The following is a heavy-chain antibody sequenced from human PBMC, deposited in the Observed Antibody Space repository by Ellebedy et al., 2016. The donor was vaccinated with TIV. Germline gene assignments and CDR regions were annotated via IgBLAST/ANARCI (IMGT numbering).Heavy chain of an antibody. V-gene: IGHV3-74*01. CDR1: GFTFTQYW. CDR2: INSDGSST. Sequence: PGGSLRLSCAASGFTFTQYWLHWVRQAPGKGPVWVSRINSDGSSTTYADSVKGRFTISRDNAKNTLYLQMNSLRAEDTAVYYCARAGSSGWEAYFDFWGRGTLVTVSS. J-gene: IGHJ2*01. CDR3: ARAGSSGWEAYFDF. D-gene: IGHD6-19*01.